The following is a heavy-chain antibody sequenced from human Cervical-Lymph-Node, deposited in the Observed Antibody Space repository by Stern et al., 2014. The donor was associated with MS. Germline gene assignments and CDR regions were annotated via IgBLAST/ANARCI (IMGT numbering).Heavy chain of an antibody. V-gene: IGHV3-21*01. Sequence: EVQLVESGGGLVKPGGSLRLSCSMNWVRQAPGKGLEWVSSISSSSSYIYYADSVKGRFTISRDNAKNSLYLQMNSLRAEDTAVYYCARDNFEYSTESFDYWGQGTLVTVSS. D-gene: IGHD6-6*01. CDR3: ARDNFEYSTESFDY. CDR2: ISSSSSYI. J-gene: IGHJ4*02.